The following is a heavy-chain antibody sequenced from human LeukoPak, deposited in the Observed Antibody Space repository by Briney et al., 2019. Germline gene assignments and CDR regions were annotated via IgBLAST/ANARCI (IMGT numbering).Heavy chain of an antibody. CDR3: ATPGGIGIRADYFDY. J-gene: IGHJ4*02. CDR2: ISGSGGST. V-gene: IGHV3-23*01. Sequence: GGSLRLSCAASGFTFSSYAMSWVRQAPGKGLEWVSAISGSGGSTYYADSVKGRFTISRDNSKNTLYLQMNSLRAEDTAVYYCATPGGIGIRADYFDYWGQGTLVTVSS. D-gene: IGHD2-15*01. CDR1: GFTFSSYA.